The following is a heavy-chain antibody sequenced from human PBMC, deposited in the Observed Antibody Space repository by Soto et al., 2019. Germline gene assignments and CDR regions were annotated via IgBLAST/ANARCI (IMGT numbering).Heavy chain of an antibody. CDR3: ARSGIAAAGNYFHFDY. V-gene: IGHV4-31*03. CDR1: GGSISSGGYY. J-gene: IGHJ4*02. Sequence: SETLSLTCTVSGGSISSGGYYWSWIRQHPGKGLEWIGYIYYSGSTYYNPSLKSRVTISVDTSKNQFSLKLSSVTAADTAVYYCARSGIAAAGNYFHFDYWGQGTLVTVSS. D-gene: IGHD6-13*01. CDR2: IYYSGST.